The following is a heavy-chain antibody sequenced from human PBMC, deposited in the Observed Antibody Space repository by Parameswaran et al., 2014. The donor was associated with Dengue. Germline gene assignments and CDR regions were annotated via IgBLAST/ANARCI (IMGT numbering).Heavy chain of an antibody. D-gene: IGHD5-18*01. V-gene: IGHV4-34*01. CDR2: INHSGST. CDR3: ASQQTWIQLWKYFQH. Sequence: WIRQPPGKGLEWIGEINHSGSTNYNPSLKSRVTISVDTSKNQFSLKLSSVTAADTAVYYCASQQTWIQLWKYFQHWGQGTLVTVSS. J-gene: IGHJ1*01.